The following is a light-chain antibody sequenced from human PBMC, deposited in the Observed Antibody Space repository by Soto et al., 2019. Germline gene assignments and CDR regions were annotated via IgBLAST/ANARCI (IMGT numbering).Light chain of an antibody. V-gene: IGKV1-5*03. J-gene: IGKJ1*01. Sequence: DIQMTQSPSTLSASVGDRVTITCRASQSVDTGLAWYQQKPGKAPHLLIYKASSLETGVPSRFSGSESVTEFTLTISSLQPDDFATYYCQQFYRYPWTFGQGTKVESK. CDR3: QQFYRYPWT. CDR1: QSVDTG. CDR2: KAS.